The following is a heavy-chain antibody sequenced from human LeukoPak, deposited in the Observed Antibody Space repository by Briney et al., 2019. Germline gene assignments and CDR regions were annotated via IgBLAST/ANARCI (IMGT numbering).Heavy chain of an antibody. CDR2: INTDGSTT. CDR1: GFTFSSYW. Sequence: GGSLRLSCAASGFTFSSYWMHWVRQAPGKGLVWVSRINTDGSTTNYADSVKGRFTISRDNAKNTLYLLMNSLRAEDTAVYYCARVPSDSWNWFDPWGQGTLVTVSS. CDR3: ARVPSDSWNWFDP. D-gene: IGHD2-15*01. J-gene: IGHJ5*02. V-gene: IGHV3-74*01.